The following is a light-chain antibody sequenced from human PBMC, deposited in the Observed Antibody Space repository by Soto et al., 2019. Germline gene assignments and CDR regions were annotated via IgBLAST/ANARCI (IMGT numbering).Light chain of an antibody. V-gene: IGKV1-5*03. Sequence: DIQMTQSPSTLSTSVGDRVTITCRASQNIGKWLAWYQQKPGKAPNLLIYGASSLESGVPSRFGGNGSGTEFTLTISSLQPDDFATYYCQQYKTYPWTFGQGTKVDIK. CDR1: QNIGKW. CDR3: QQYKTYPWT. CDR2: GAS. J-gene: IGKJ1*01.